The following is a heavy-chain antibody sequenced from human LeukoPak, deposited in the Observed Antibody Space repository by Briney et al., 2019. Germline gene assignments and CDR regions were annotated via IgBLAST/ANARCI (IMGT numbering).Heavy chain of an antibody. D-gene: IGHD3-16*01. J-gene: IGHJ4*02. V-gene: IGHV1-2*02. CDR2: INPSTGGT. CDR3: ARWGGNFDS. CDR1: GYTFTDFY. Sequence: ASVTVSFTASGYTFTDFYIHWVRQAPGQGLEWMGWINPSTGGTRYAQKFQDRVTMTRDTSISTVYMELSWLRPDGAAVYYCARWGGNFDSWGQGTLVTVSP.